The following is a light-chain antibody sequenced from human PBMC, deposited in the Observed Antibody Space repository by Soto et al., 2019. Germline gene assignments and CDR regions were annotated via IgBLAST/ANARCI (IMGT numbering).Light chain of an antibody. J-gene: IGKJ1*01. CDR3: QHYSTWIWT. CDR2: GAS. Sequence: EIVMTQSPATLSVSPGQRATLSCWASQSVSTNLAWYQQKPGQAPRLLMYGASTRASGIPARFSGSGSGTEFTLTITSLQSEDFAIYYCQHYSTWIWTFGQGTKVEI. V-gene: IGKV3-15*01. CDR1: QSVSTN.